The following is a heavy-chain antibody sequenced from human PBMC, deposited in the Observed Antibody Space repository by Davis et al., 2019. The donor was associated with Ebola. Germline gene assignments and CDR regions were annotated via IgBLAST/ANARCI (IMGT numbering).Heavy chain of an antibody. V-gene: IGHV4-34*01. CDR1: GGSFSGYY. CDR2: INHSGST. J-gene: IGHJ6*02. Sequence: ETLSLTCAVYGGSFSGYYWSWIRQPPGKGLEWIGEINHSGSTNYNPSLKSRVTISVDTSKNQFSLKLSSVTAADTAVYYCARGAKQWLATMDVWGQGTTVTVSS. CDR3: ARGAKQWLATMDV. D-gene: IGHD6-19*01.